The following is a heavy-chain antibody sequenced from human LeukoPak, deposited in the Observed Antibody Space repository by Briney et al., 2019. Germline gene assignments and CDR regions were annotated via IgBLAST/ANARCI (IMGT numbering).Heavy chain of an antibody. CDR2: ISGDGGST. D-gene: IGHD2-2*01. J-gene: IGHJ4*02. CDR3: AKGGLGCSSTSCFDY. Sequence: GGSLRLSCAASGFTFDDYAMHWVRQAPGKGLELVSLISGDGGSTYYADSVKGRFTSSRVNSKNTLYLQMNSLRAEDTAVYYCAKGGLGCSSTSCFDYWGQGTLVTVSS. CDR1: GFTFDDYA. V-gene: IGHV3-43*02.